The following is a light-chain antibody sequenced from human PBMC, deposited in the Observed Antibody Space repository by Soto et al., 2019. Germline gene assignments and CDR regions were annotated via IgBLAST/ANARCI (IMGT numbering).Light chain of an antibody. J-gene: IGKJ3*01. CDR2: DAS. CDR1: QSVSSY. CDR3: QQHGNWPLT. V-gene: IGKV3-11*01. Sequence: EIVLTQSPATLSLSPGERATLSCRASQSVSSYLAWYQQKPGQAPRLLIYDASNRATGIPARFSGSGSATDFTLTISSLEPEDFAVYYCQQHGNWPLTFGPGTKVDIK.